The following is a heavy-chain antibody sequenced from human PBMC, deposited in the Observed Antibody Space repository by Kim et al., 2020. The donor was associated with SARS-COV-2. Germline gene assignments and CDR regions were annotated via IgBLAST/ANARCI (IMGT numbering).Heavy chain of an antibody. CDR1: GGSISSSSYY. D-gene: IGHD5-12*01. V-gene: IGHV4-39*01. CDR2: IYYSGST. CDR3: ARSLRGMATIVAFDI. J-gene: IGHJ3*02. Sequence: SETLSLTCTVSGGSISSSSYYWGWIRQPPGKGLEWIGSIYYSGSTYYNPSLKSRVTISVDTSKNQFSLKLSSVTAADTAVYYCARSLRGMATIVAFDIWGQGTMVTVSS.